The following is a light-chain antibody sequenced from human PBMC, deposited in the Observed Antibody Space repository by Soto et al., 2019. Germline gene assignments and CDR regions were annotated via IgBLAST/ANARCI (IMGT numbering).Light chain of an antibody. CDR2: GAS. CDR3: QQYGGSMT. Sequence: EIVLTQSPGTLSLSPGDTATLSCRASQSLSSSYLAWYQQRPGQAPRLLIYGASSSATGIPARFSGSGSGTDFTITISRLDHEYFAVYYCQQYGGSMTFGQGKRLEIE. J-gene: IGKJ5*01. V-gene: IGKV3-20*01. CDR1: QSLSSSY.